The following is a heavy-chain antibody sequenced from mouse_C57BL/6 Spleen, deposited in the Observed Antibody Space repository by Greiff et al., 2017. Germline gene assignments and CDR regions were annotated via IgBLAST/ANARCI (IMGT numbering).Heavy chain of an antibody. Sequence: EVKRVESGGGLVKPGGSLKLSCAASGFTFSSYAMSWVRQTPEKRLEWVATISDGGSYTYYPDNVKGRFTISRDNAKNNLYLQMSHLKSEDTAMYYCARDGGLTVPYYFDYWGQGTTLTVSS. V-gene: IGHV5-4*01. CDR2: ISDGGSYT. CDR1: GFTFSSYA. CDR3: ARDGGLTVPYYFDY. J-gene: IGHJ2*01. D-gene: IGHD4-1*01.